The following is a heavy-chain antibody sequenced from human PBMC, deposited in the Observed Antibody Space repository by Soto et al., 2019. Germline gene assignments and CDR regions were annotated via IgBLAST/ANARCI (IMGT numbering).Heavy chain of an antibody. J-gene: IGHJ4*02. CDR1: GFTFSSYA. CDR3: AKKLRFLEWLFFTY. D-gene: IGHD3-3*01. V-gene: IGHV3-23*01. Sequence: GGSLRLFCAASGFTFSSYAMSWVRQAPGKGLEWVSAISGSGGSTYYADSVKGRFTISRDNSKNTLYLQMNSLRAEDTAVYYCAKKLRFLEWLFFTYWGQGTLVTVSS. CDR2: ISGSGGST.